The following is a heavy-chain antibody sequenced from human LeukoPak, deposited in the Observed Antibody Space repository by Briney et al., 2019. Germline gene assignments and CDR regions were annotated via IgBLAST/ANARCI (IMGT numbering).Heavy chain of an antibody. CDR1: GFTFSSYA. J-gene: IGHJ6*03. CDR3: AKDRIAAAGTNYYYYYMDV. CDR2: ISGDGGST. Sequence: GGSLRLSCAASGFTFSSYAMHWVRQAPGKGLEWVSLISGDGGSTYYADSVKGRFTISRDNSKNSLYLQMNSLRTEDTALYYCAKDRIAAAGTNYYYYYMDVWGKGTTVTVSS. V-gene: IGHV3-43*02. D-gene: IGHD6-13*01.